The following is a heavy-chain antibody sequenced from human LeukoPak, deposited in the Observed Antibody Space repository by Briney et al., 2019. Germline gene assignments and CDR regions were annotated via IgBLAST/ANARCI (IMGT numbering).Heavy chain of an antibody. J-gene: IGHJ4*02. D-gene: IGHD1-14*01. Sequence: SETLSLTCTVSGVSVGSGDYFWSWIRQPPGKGLEWIGYIYFSGSTDSNPSLESRVTVSIDTSKNQFSLKLRSVTAADTAVYYCTRNASPDYWSQGLLVTVSS. CDR3: TRNASPDY. V-gene: IGHV4-30-4*08. CDR1: GVSVGSGDYF. CDR2: IYFSGST.